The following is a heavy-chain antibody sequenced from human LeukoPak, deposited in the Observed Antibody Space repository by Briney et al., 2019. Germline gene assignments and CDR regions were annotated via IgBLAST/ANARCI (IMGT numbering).Heavy chain of an antibody. J-gene: IGHJ5*02. D-gene: IGHD3-3*01. CDR3: ARDYDFWSGPFDP. CDR2: INPNSGGT. Sequence: ASVKVSCKASGYTFTGYYMHWVRQAPGQGLEWMGWINPNSGGTNYAQKFQGRVTITTDESTSTAYMGLCSLRSEDTAVYYCARDYDFWSGPFDPWGQGTLVTVSS. CDR1: GYTFTGYY. V-gene: IGHV1-2*02.